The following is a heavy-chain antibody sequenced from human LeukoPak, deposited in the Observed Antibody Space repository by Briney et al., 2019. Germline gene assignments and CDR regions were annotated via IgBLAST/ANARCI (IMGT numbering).Heavy chain of an antibody. D-gene: IGHD4-17*01. Sequence: ASVKVSCKASGYTFTSYGISWVRQAPGQGLEWMGSISAYNGNTNYAQKLQGRVTMTTDTSTSTAYMELRSLRSDDTAVYYCARENDYGDSYDAFDIWGQGTMVTVSS. V-gene: IGHV1-18*01. J-gene: IGHJ3*02. CDR3: ARENDYGDSYDAFDI. CDR2: ISAYNGNT. CDR1: GYTFTSYG.